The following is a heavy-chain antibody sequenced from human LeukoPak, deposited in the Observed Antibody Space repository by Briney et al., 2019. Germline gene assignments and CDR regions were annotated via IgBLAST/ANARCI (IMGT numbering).Heavy chain of an antibody. Sequence: GGSLRLSCAASGFTFSSYAMSWVRQAPGKGLEWVANIQQHGSETYYGDSVKGRFTISRDNAKNSLYLQMNSRRAEDTAVYYCARVPERTAAFDYWGQGTLVTVSS. CDR2: IQQHGSET. CDR1: GFTFSSYA. CDR3: ARVPERTAAFDY. V-gene: IGHV3-7*01. D-gene: IGHD1-1*01. J-gene: IGHJ4*02.